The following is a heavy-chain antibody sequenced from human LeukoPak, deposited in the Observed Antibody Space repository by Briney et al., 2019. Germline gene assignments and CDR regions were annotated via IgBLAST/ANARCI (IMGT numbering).Heavy chain of an antibody. J-gene: IGHJ6*03. CDR1: GYTFTSYY. Sequence: ASVKVSCKASGYTFTSYYMHWVRQAPGQGLEWMGIINPSGGSTSYAQKFQGRVTMTRDMSMSTVYMELSSLRSEDTAVYYCARDTTGTTLGVYYYYYFMDVWGKGTTVTVSS. D-gene: IGHD1-1*01. CDR2: INPSGGST. V-gene: IGHV1-46*01. CDR3: ARDTTGTTLGVYYYYYFMDV.